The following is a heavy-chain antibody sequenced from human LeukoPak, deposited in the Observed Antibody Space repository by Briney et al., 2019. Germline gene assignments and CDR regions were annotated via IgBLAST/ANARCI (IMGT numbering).Heavy chain of an antibody. Sequence: SETLSLTCTVSGDSINSYYWNWIRQPPGKGLEWIGYGHYTGSTYKNPSLNSRVAFSVDTSKNQFSLKLSSVTAADTAVYYCARWGEHSALRVHAFDVWGQGTMVTISS. J-gene: IGHJ3*01. CDR3: ARWGEHSALRVHAFDV. CDR2: GHYTGST. CDR1: GDSINSYY. V-gene: IGHV4-59*01. D-gene: IGHD3-10*01.